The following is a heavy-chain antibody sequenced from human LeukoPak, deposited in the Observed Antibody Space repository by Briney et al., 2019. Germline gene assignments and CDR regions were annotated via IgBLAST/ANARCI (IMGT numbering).Heavy chain of an antibody. J-gene: IGHJ3*02. D-gene: IGHD1-26*01. V-gene: IGHV3-21*01. CDR3: ARDLYSGSYRDAFDI. CDR2: ISSSSSYI. CDR1: GFTFSDYY. Sequence: GGSLRLSCAASGFTFSDYYMNWVRQAPGKGLEWVSSISSSSSYIYYADSVKGRFTISRDNAKNSLYLQMNSLRAEDTAVYYCARDLYSGSYRDAFDIWGQGTMVTVSS.